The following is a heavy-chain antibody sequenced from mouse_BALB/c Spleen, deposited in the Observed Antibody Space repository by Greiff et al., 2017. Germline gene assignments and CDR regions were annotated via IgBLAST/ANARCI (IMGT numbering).Heavy chain of an antibody. V-gene: IGHV1S137*01. D-gene: IGHD2-1*01. J-gene: IGHJ3*01. CDR2: ISTYYGDA. CDR3: ARWGNFAY. Sequence: VKVVESGAELVRPGVSVKISCKGSGYTFTDYAMHWVKQSHAKSLEWIGVISTYYGDASYNQKFKGKATMTVDKSSSTAYMELARLTSEDSAIYYCARWGNFAYWGQGTLVTVSA. CDR1: GYTFTDYA.